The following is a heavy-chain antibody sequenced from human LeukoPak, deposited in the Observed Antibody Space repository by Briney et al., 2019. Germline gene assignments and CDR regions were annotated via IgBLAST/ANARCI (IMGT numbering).Heavy chain of an antibody. D-gene: IGHD3-10*01. CDR3: ARGLHYYGSGSYHRYYYMDV. CDR2: FDPEDGET. V-gene: IGHV1-24*01. CDR1: GYTLTELS. J-gene: IGHJ6*03. Sequence: ASVKVSCKVSGYTLTELSMHWVRQAPGKGLEWMGGFDPEDGETIYAQKLQGRVTMTTDTSTSTAYMELRSLRSDDTAVYYCARGLHYYGSGSYHRYYYMDVWGKGTTVTISS.